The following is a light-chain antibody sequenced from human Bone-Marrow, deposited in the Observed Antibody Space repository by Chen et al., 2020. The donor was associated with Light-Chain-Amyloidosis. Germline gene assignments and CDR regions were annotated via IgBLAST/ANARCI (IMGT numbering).Light chain of an antibody. Sequence: SYELTQPPSVSVSPGQTARITCSGDDLPTKYAYWYQQKPGQAPVLVIHRDTEMPSGISERFSGSSSGTTATLTISGVQAEDEADYHCQSADSSGTYEVIFGGGTTLTVL. CDR3: QSADSSGTYEVI. V-gene: IGLV3-25*03. J-gene: IGLJ2*01. CDR1: DLPTKY. CDR2: RDT.